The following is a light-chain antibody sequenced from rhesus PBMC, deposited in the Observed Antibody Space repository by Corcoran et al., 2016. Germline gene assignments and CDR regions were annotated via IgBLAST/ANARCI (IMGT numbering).Light chain of an antibody. V-gene: IGKV1S14*01. J-gene: IGKJ1*01. CDR3: QQHKTYPPA. CDR2: DAS. Sequence: DIQMTQSPSSLSASVRDTVTITCQASQGIGKYLAWYQLKLGKAPKFLIYDASIMERGVPSRFSGSGSGTEFSLTISSLQPEYFATYYCQQHKTYPPAFGPGTKVEI. CDR1: QGIGKY.